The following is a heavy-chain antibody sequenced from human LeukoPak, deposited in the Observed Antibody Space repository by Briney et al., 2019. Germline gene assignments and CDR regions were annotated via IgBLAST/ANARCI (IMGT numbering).Heavy chain of an antibody. CDR3: ARAIAVAGVDY. Sequence: ALVKVSCKASGYTFTSYYMHWVRQAPGQGLEWMGIINPSGGSTSYAQKFQGRVTMTRDTSTSTVYMELSSLRSEDTAVYYCARAIAVAGVDYWGQGTLVTVSS. CDR1: GYTFTSYY. J-gene: IGHJ4*02. V-gene: IGHV1-46*03. CDR2: INPSGGST. D-gene: IGHD6-19*01.